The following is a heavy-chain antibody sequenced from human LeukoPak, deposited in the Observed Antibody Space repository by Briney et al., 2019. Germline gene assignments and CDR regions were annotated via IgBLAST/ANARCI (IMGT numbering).Heavy chain of an antibody. CDR3: ARGVLRYFDWLFPVAFDI. J-gene: IGHJ3*02. Sequence: QSGGSLRLSCAASGFTFSSYWMSWVRQAPGKGLEWVANIKQDGSEKYYVDSVKGRFTISRDNAKNSLYLQMNSLRAEDTAVYYCARGVLRYFDWLFPVAFDIWGQGTMVTVSS. CDR2: IKQDGSEK. V-gene: IGHV3-7*01. CDR1: GFTFSSYW. D-gene: IGHD3-9*01.